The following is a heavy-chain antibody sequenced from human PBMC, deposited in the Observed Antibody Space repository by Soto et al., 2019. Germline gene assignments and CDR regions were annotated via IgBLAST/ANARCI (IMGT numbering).Heavy chain of an antibody. CDR2: ISCTGRT. J-gene: IGHJ6*02. CDR1: GDSVTSGSYY. CDR3: AREWGLLPYYVMNV. V-gene: IGHV4-61*03. D-gene: IGHD7-27*01. Sequence: SETLSLTCIVSGDSVTSGSYYWTWLRQPPGKGLEWIGYISCTGRTKYNPSLQSRVTISVDTSKNDFSPNLSSVTAADTAVYFCAREWGLLPYYVMNVWGHGTAVTVSS.